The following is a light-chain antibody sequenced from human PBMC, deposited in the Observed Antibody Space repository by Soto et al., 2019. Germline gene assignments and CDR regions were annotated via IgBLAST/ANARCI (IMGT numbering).Light chain of an antibody. CDR2: GAS. Sequence: ELVLTQSPGTLSLSPGASVTLSCRASQSVTSNYLGWYQQKPGQAPRLIIYGASGRPLGLPDRFSGSGSGTDFTLTISRLEPEDFAVDYCQHYGTSVGYTFGQGTKLEIK. CDR1: QSVTSNY. V-gene: IGKV3-20*01. CDR3: QHYGTSVGYT. J-gene: IGKJ2*01.